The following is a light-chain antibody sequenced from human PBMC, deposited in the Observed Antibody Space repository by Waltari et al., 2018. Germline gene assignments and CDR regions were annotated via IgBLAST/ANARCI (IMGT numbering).Light chain of an antibody. Sequence: DIVMTQSPDSLAVSLGERTTINCKSIQRGLHSSNNKNSLAWYQQKPGQPPKLLIYWASTRESGVPDRFSGSGSGTDFTLTISSLQAEDVAVYYCQQYYGRVFTFGPGTKLDIK. CDR1: QRGLHSSNNKNS. V-gene: IGKV4-1*01. CDR2: WAS. J-gene: IGKJ3*01. CDR3: QQYYGRVFT.